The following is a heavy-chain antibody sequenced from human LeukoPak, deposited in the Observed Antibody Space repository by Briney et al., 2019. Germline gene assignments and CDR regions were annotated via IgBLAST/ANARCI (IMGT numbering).Heavy chain of an antibody. J-gene: IGHJ4*02. D-gene: IGHD2-2*02. V-gene: IGHV3-30*02. CDR2: IRYDGSNK. CDR1: GFTFSSYG. CDR3: ANIALSIVVVPAATPFDY. Sequence: GRSLRLSCAASGFTFSSYGMHWVRQAPGKGLEWVAFIRYDGSNKYYADSVKGRFTISRDNSKNTLYLQMNSLRAEDTAVYYCANIALSIVVVPAATPFDYWGQGTLVTVSS.